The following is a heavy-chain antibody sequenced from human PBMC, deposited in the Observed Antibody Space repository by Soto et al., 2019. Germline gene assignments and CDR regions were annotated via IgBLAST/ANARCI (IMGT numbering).Heavy chain of an antibody. CDR1: GYIFTDYW. Sequence: EVLLVQSGAEVKNPGESLKMSCQVFGYIFTDYWIAWVRQRPGQGLEWMGVIYPADSRTKYSPAFQGHITMSADRPTNTAYLQWSSLEASDSAVYYCVRSARNADHWGQGTLVTVSS. J-gene: IGHJ4*02. CDR3: VRSARNADH. CDR2: IYPADSRT. V-gene: IGHV5-51*01.